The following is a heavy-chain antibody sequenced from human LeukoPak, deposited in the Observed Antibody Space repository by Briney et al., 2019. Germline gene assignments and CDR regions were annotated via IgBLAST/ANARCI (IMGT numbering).Heavy chain of an antibody. CDR3: ARGGYYYDSSGYWGAFDI. V-gene: IGHV4-4*07. Sequence: PSETLSLTCTVSGDSISVYFWSWLRQPAGKGLEWIGRIFATGNINYNSSLKSRVTMSVDTPKNQFSLKLSSVTAADTAVYYWARGGYYYDSSGYWGAFDIWGQGTMVTVSS. D-gene: IGHD3-22*01. J-gene: IGHJ3*02. CDR1: GDSISVYF. CDR2: IFATGNI.